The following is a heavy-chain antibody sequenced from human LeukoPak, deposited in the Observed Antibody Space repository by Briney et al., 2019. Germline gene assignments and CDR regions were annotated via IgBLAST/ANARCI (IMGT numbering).Heavy chain of an antibody. CDR1: GFSFSSYT. CDR2: ISNGSSSI. V-gene: IGHV3-21*01. J-gene: IGHJ3*01. Sequence: PGGSLRLSCAASGFSFSSYTMAWVRRGPGKGLEWVSSISNGSSSIYYADSLKGRFTISRDNAKNSLYLQMNSLGAEDTAVYYCARDNAFDFWGQGTVVTVSS. CDR3: ARDNAFDF.